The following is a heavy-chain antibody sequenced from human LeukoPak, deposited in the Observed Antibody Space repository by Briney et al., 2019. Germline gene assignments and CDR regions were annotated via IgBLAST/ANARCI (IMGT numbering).Heavy chain of an antibody. Sequence: ASVKVSFKASGYTFTGYFMHWVRQAPGQGLEWMGWINPNSGVTNYAQNFQGRVTMTRDTSISTVYMELSRLRSDDTAVYYCAREALTATTGFDYWGQGTLVTVFS. CDR1: GYTFTGYF. V-gene: IGHV1-2*02. CDR2: INPNSGVT. CDR3: AREALTATTGFDY. D-gene: IGHD1-7*01. J-gene: IGHJ4*02.